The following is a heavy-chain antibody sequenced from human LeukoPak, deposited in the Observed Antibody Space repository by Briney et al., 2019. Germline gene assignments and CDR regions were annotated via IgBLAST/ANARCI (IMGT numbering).Heavy chain of an antibody. D-gene: IGHD2-21*02. J-gene: IGHJ4*02. Sequence: GESLKISCKGSGYSFTTYWIGWVRQIPGKGLEWMGIIYPGDSDTRYSPSFQGQVIISADKSISTAYLQWSSLKASDTAMYYCARRAYCGGDCYLDYWGQGTLVTVSS. CDR2: IYPGDSDT. V-gene: IGHV5-51*01. CDR1: GYSFTTYW. CDR3: ARRAYCGGDCYLDY.